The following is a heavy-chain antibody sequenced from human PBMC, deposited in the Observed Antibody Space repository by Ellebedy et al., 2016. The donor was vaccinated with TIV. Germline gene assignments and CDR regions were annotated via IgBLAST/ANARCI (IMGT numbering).Heavy chain of an antibody. D-gene: IGHD3-10*01. CDR3: AKDKGSGTYYNLYYGMDV. CDR1: GFTFSNFA. V-gene: IGHV3-30*04. Sequence: GGSLRLXXAASGFTFSNFAIHWVRQAPGKGLEWVAVISYDGSNTEYVDPVKGRFTISRDKSRNTLYLQMNSLRPEDTAAYYCAKDKGSGTYYNLYYGMDVWGQGTTVTVAS. CDR2: ISYDGSNT. J-gene: IGHJ6*02.